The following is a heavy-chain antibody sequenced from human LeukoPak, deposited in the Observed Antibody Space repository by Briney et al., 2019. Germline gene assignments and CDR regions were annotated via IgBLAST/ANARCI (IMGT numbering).Heavy chain of an antibody. CDR1: GYTFTNYG. D-gene: IGHD3-10*01. CDR2: ISTYNGNT. J-gene: IGHJ4*02. Sequence: ASVKVSCKASGYTFTNYGISWARQAPGQGLEWMGWISTYNGNTNYAQKFQGRVTMTRDMSTSTVYMELSSLRSEDTAVYYCARDMRSGSYYLASDYWGQGTLVTVSS. CDR3: ARDMRSGSYYLASDY. V-gene: IGHV1-18*01.